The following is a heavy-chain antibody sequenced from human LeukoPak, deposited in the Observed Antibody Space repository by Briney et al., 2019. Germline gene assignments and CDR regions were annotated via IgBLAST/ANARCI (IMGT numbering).Heavy chain of an antibody. V-gene: IGHV4-59*12. J-gene: IGHJ4*02. Sequence: SETLSLTCTVSGGSISSYYWSWIRQPPGKGLEWIGYIYYSGSTNYNPSLKSRVTISVDTSKNQFSLKLSSVTAADTAVYYCAREEGIVGARGLDHWGQGTLVTVSS. D-gene: IGHD1-26*01. CDR2: IYYSGST. CDR1: GGSISSYY. CDR3: AREEGIVGARGLDH.